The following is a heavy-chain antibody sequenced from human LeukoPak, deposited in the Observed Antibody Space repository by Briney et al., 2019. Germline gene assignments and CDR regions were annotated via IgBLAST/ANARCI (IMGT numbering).Heavy chain of an antibody. CDR3: ARQDSSGYFNWFDP. J-gene: IGHJ5*02. V-gene: IGHV4-59*01. Sequence: SEALSLTCTVSGGSISSYYWSWIRQPPGKGLEWIGYIYYSGSTNYNPSLKSRVTISVDTSKNQFSLKLSSVTAADTAVYYCARQDSSGYFNWFDPWGQGTLVTVSS. D-gene: IGHD3-22*01. CDR2: IYYSGST. CDR1: GGSISSYY.